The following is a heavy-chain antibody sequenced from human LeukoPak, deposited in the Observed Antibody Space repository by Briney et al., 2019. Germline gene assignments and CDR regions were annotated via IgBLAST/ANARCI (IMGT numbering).Heavy chain of an antibody. CDR3: ARERGPYYDSSGYYDDY. CDR2: ISYDGSNK. J-gene: IGHJ4*02. CDR1: GFTFSSYA. V-gene: IGHV3-30-3*01. Sequence: PGGSLRLSCAASGFTFSSYAMHWVRQAPGKGLEWVAVISYDGSNKYYADSVKGRFTISRDNSKNTLYLQMNSLRAEDTAVYYCARERGPYYDSSGYYDDYWGQGTLVTVSS. D-gene: IGHD3-22*01.